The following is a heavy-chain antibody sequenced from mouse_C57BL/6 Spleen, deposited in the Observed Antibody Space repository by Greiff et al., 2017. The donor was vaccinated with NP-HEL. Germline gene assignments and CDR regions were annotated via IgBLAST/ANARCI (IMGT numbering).Heavy chain of an antibody. V-gene: IGHV2-2*01. J-gene: IGHJ1*03. Sequence: VQLQQSGPGLVQPSQRLSITCTVSGFSLTSYGVHWVRQSPGKGLEWLGVIWSGGSTDYNAAFISRLSISKHNSKSQVFFKMNSLQADDTAIYYCARNLDGDYPYWYFDVWGTGTTVTVSS. D-gene: IGHD2-13*01. CDR1: GFSLTSYG. CDR2: IWSGGST. CDR3: ARNLDGDYPYWYFDV.